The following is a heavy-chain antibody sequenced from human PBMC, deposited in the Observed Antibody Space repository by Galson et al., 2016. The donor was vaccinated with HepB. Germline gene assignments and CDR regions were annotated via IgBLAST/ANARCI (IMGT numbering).Heavy chain of an antibody. D-gene: IGHD3-10*01. CDR3: ARLSRPILMMVRGLDSFDI. V-gene: IGHV5-10-1*01. J-gene: IGHJ3*02. CDR1: GYSFSMHW. Sequence: QSGAEVKEPGESLRISCHGSGYSFSMHWIAWVRQTPGKGLEWMGRIDPSDPDPNYSPSFRGHVTISADESISAAYLQWCSLKASDTAIYYCARLSRPILMMVRGLDSFDIWGRGTMVIVSS. CDR2: IDPSDPDP.